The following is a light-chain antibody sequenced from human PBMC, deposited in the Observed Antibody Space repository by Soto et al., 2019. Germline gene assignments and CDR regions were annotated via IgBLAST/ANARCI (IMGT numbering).Light chain of an antibody. Sequence: DIQMTQSPSSLSASVGDRVTITRRASQSISRYLNWYQLKPGKAPKLLIYAASSLQSGVPSRFTGSGSGTDFTLTISSLQPEDIATYYCQQSYSSPGTFGRGTKVEIK. J-gene: IGKJ1*01. CDR3: QQSYSSPGT. V-gene: IGKV1-39*01. CDR2: AAS. CDR1: QSISRY.